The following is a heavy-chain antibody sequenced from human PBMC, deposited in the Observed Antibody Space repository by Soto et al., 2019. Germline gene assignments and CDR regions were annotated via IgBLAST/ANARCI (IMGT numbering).Heavy chain of an antibody. V-gene: IGHV1-2*02. CDR3: AAICGGDCYTDAFDI. CDR2: INPNSGGT. CDR1: GYTFTGYY. J-gene: IGHJ3*02. D-gene: IGHD2-21*02. Sequence: ASVQVSCKASGYTFTGYYMHWVRQAPGQGLEWMGWINPNSGGTNYAQKFQGRVTMTRDTSISTAYMELSRLRSDDTAVYYCAAICGGDCYTDAFDIWGQGTMVTVSS.